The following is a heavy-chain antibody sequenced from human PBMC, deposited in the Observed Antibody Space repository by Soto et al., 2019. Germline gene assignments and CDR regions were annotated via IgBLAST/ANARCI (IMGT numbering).Heavy chain of an antibody. J-gene: IGHJ4*02. CDR3: ARESWGTHDY. D-gene: IGHD3-16*01. CDR2: IYYSGST. CDR1: GGSISSYY. Sequence: SETLSLTCTVSGGSISSYYRSWIRQPPGKGLEWIGYIYYSGSTNYNPSLKSRVTISVDTSKNQFSLKLSSVTAADTAVYYCARESWGTHDYWGQGTLVTVSS. V-gene: IGHV4-59*01.